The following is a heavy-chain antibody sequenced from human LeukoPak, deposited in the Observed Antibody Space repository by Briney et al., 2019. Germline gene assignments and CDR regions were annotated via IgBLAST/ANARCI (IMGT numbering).Heavy chain of an antibody. D-gene: IGHD3-3*02. CDR1: GFTFSKYG. CDR3: AKVASMFSNNWSNFYGMDV. V-gene: IGHV3-30*18. Sequence: QSGGSLRLSCAASGFTFSKYGMHWVGQAPGKGLGWVAVISYDGSNKYYADSVQGRFTISRDNSKNTLYLQMNSLRAEDTAVYYCAKVASMFSNNWSNFYGMDVWGQGTTVTVSS. J-gene: IGHJ6*02. CDR2: ISYDGSNK.